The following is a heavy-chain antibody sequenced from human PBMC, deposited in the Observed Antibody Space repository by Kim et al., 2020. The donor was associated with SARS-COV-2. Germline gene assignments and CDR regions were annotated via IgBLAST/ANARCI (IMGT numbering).Heavy chain of an antibody. J-gene: IGHJ4*02. V-gene: IGHV1-2*02. Sequence: NYAQKFQGRVTMTRDTSISTAYMELSRLRSDDTAVYYCARGSLGGTGDYWGQGTLVTVSS. D-gene: IGHD1-1*01. CDR3: ARGSLGGTGDY.